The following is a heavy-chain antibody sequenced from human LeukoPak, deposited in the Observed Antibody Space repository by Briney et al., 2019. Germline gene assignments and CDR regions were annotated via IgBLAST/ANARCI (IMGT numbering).Heavy chain of an antibody. Sequence: PGGSLRITCAASGFKFNAYTMHWVRQAPGKGLEWVSTLSEGGTTSYYADSVKGRFTVYRDNSQNTLYLEMNSLRGDDTALYFCAFSPLGHNYGSAYWGQGTLVIVSA. V-gene: IGHV3-23*01. CDR3: AFSPLGHNYGSAY. CDR1: GFKFNAYT. J-gene: IGHJ4*02. D-gene: IGHD5-18*01. CDR2: LSEGGTTS.